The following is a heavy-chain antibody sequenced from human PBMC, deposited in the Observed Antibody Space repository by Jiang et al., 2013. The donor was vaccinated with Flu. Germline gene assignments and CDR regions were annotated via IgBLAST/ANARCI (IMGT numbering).Heavy chain of an antibody. J-gene: IGHJ3*02. D-gene: IGHD3-22*01. CDR3: ARNGQRYYDSSGYYYEAFDI. CDR1: GYTFTGYY. V-gene: IGHV1-46*01. Sequence: EVKKPGASVKVSCKASGYTFTGYYMHWVRQAPGQGLEWMGIINPSGGSTSYAQKFQGRVTMTRDTSTSTVYMELSSLRSEDTAVYYCARNGQRYYDSSGYYYEAFDIWGQGTMVTVSS. CDR2: INPSGGST.